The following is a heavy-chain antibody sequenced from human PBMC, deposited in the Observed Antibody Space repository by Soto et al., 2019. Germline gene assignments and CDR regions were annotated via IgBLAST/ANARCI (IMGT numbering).Heavy chain of an antibody. CDR3: THTYGGNSDDY. D-gene: IGHD2-21*01. CDR1: GFSLSTGGEA. Sequence: QITLQESGPTLVKPTQTLALTCTFSGFSLSTGGEAVGWVRQPPGKALEWLAYIYWDDNKRYSPSLRSRLSPTKGTSRNQVVLTMTNMDPVDTATYYCTHTYGGNSDDYWGQGTLVTVSS. J-gene: IGHJ4*01. V-gene: IGHV2-5*02. CDR2: IYWDDNK.